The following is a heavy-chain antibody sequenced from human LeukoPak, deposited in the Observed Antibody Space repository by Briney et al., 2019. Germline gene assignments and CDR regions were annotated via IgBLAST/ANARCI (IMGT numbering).Heavy chain of an antibody. J-gene: IGHJ4*03. D-gene: IGHD1-1*01. Sequence: PSETLSLTCTVSGGSISSYYWSWIRQPPGKGLEWIGYIYYSGSTNYNPSLKSRVTISVDTSKNQFSLKLSSVTAADTAVYYCARVTNDVFDYWGQGTTVTVSS. CDR3: ARVTNDVFDY. V-gene: IGHV4-59*01. CDR2: IYYSGST. CDR1: GGSISSYY.